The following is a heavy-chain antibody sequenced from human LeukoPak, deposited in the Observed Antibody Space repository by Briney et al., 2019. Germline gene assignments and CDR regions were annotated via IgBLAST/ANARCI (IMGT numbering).Heavy chain of an antibody. J-gene: IGHJ4*02. CDR2: IYYSGST. D-gene: IGHD4-11*01. V-gene: IGHV4-39*01. Sequence: SETLSLTCTVSVGSISSTSYYWGWFRQPPGRGLEWIGSIYYSGSTYFNPSLKSRVTIPVDTSKNQFSLKVSSVTAADTAMYYCASLFYSNYGDYRGQGTLVTVSS. CDR1: VGSISSTSYY. CDR3: ASLFYSNYGDY.